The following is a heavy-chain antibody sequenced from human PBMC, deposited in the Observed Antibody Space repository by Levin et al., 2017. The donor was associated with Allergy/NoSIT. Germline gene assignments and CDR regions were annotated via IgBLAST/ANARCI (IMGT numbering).Heavy chain of an antibody. V-gene: IGHV4-39*01. CDR3: ARPGSGSGWYWFDP. D-gene: IGHD6-19*01. CDR1: GGSISSSSYY. J-gene: IGHJ5*02. CDR2: IYYSGST. Sequence: SETLSLTCTVSGGSISSSSYYWGWIRQPPGKGLEWIGSIYYSGSTYYNPSLKSRVTISVDTSKNQFSLKLSSVTAADTAVYYCARPGSGSGWYWFDPWGQGTLVTVSS.